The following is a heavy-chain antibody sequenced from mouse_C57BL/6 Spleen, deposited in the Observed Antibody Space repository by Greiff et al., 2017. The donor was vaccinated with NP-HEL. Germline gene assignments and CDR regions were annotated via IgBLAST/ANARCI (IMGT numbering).Heavy chain of an antibody. V-gene: IGHV1-15*01. CDR3: TRRGYYYGSSPYAMDY. CDR2: IDPETGGT. Sequence: VQLQQSGAELVRPGASVTLSCKASGYTFTDYEMHWVKQTPVHGLEWIGAIDPETGGTAYNQKFKGKAILTADKSSSTAYMELRSLTSEDSAVYYCTRRGYYYGSSPYAMDYWGQGTSVTVSS. J-gene: IGHJ4*01. D-gene: IGHD1-1*01. CDR1: GYTFTDYE.